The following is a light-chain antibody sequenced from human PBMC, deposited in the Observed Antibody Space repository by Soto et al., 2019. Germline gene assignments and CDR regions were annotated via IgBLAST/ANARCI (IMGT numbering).Light chain of an antibody. CDR1: QGINNY. J-gene: IGKJ5*01. Sequence: DIQLTQSPSFLSASVGDRVTITCRASQGINNYLAWYQQKPGKAPKLLIHTVSTLQSGVPSRFSGSGSGTEFTLTISSLQPDDFASYYCQQINSLPFTFGPGTRLEIK. CDR2: TVS. CDR3: QQINSLPFT. V-gene: IGKV1-9*01.